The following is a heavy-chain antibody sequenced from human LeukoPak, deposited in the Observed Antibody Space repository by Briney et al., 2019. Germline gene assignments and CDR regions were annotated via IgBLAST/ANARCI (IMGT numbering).Heavy chain of an antibody. V-gene: IGHV3-48*04. D-gene: IGHD4-17*01. CDR1: GFTFSSYS. CDR3: ARGTDYGDYGGGFDL. Sequence: GGSLRLSCAASGFTFSSYSMNWVRQAPGKGLEWASYISSSSSTIYYADSVKGRFTISRDNAKNSLYLQMNSLRAEDTAVYYCARGTDYGDYGGGFDLWGRGTLVTVSS. J-gene: IGHJ2*01. CDR2: ISSSSSTI.